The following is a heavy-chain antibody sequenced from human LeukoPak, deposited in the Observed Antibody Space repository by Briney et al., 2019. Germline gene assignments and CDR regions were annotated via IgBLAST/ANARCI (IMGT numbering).Heavy chain of an antibody. CDR1: GFTVSSNE. Sequence: PGGSLRLSCAASGFTVSSNEMSWVRQAPGKGLEWVSSISGGSTYYADSRKGRFTISRDNSKNTLHLQMNSLRVEDTAVYYCAKSWNYYDSSGDDALDIWGQGTMVTVSS. CDR3: AKSWNYYDSSGDDALDI. J-gene: IGHJ3*02. CDR2: ISGGST. V-gene: IGHV3-38-3*01. D-gene: IGHD3-22*01.